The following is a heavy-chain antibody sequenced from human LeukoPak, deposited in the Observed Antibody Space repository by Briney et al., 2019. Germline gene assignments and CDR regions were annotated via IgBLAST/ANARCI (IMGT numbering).Heavy chain of an antibody. CDR1: GFDFSTYS. CDR3: ARVGRSGWTVDY. J-gene: IGHJ4*02. CDR2: ISSSSSNI. V-gene: IGHV3-48*04. Sequence: GGSLRLSCAASGFDFSTYSIDWVRQAPGKGLEWVSYISSSSSNIYHADSVKGRFTISRDNAKNSLHLQMNGLRAEDTAVYYCARVGRSGWTVDYWGQGTLVTVSS. D-gene: IGHD6-19*01.